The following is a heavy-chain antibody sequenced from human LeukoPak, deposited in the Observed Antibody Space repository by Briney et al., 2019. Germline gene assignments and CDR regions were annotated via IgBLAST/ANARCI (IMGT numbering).Heavy chain of an antibody. Sequence: ASVKVSCKASGYTFTSYGISWVRQAPGQGLEWMGWISAYNGNTNYAQKLQGRVTMTTDTSTSTAYMELRSLRSDDTAVYYCAGDFESSSWYSVFDYWGQGTLVTVSS. CDR1: GYTFTSYG. CDR2: ISAYNGNT. CDR3: AGDFESSSWYSVFDY. V-gene: IGHV1-18*01. J-gene: IGHJ4*02. D-gene: IGHD6-13*01.